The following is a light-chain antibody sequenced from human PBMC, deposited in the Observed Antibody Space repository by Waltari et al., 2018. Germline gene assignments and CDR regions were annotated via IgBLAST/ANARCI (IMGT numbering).Light chain of an antibody. CDR2: KAN. CDR3: SLYMGSVIWV. Sequence: QTVVTQERSLSVSPGGTVTLTCALSSGSVSPTSYATWYRQTPGQALRTPLYKANTRSSGVPDRFSGSILGNKVALTITGAQADDESDYYCSLYMGSVIWVFGGGTKLTVL. J-gene: IGLJ3*02. CDR1: SGSVSPTSY. V-gene: IGLV8-61*01.